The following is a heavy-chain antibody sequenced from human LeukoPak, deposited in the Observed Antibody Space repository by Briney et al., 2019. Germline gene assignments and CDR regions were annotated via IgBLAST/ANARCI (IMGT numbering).Heavy chain of an antibody. CDR3: ARDLRPVVTRERRYFDY. CDR2: ISAYNGNT. Sequence: ASVKVSCKASGYTFTSYGISWVRQAPGQGLEWMGWISAYNGNTNYAQKLQGRVTMTTDTSTSTAYMELRSLRSEDTAVYYCARDLRPVVTRERRYFDYWGQGTLVTVSS. CDR1: GYTFTSYG. V-gene: IGHV1-18*01. D-gene: IGHD2-21*02. J-gene: IGHJ4*02.